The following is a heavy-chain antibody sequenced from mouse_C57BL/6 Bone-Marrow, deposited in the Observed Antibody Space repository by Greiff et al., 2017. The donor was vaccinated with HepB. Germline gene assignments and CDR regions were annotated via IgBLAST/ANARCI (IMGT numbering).Heavy chain of an antibody. CDR3: ARHPYYGSSYWYFDV. V-gene: IGHV5-6*01. Sequence: DVQLVESGGDLVKPGGSLKLSCAASGFTFSSYGMSWVRQTPDRRLEWVATISSGGSYTYSPDSVRGRFTISRDNAKNTLYLQRSSLKSEDTAMYYWARHPYYGSSYWYFDVWGTGTTVTVSS. J-gene: IGHJ1*03. CDR2: ISSGGSYT. CDR1: GFTFSSYG. D-gene: IGHD1-1*01.